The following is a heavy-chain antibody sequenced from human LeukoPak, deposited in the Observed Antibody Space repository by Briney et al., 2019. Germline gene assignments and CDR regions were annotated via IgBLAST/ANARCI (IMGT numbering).Heavy chain of an antibody. CDR3: ARAHYSSGWSADNYFDY. CDR2: IYISGNI. Sequence: SETLSLTCTVYGVSISVYNWGWNRQAAGQGLEWMGRIYISGNINYKTSLKSRITISIDASNNKFSLKLSSVTAADTAVYYCARAHYSSGWSADNYFDYWGQGILVTVSS. CDR1: GVSISVYN. D-gene: IGHD6-19*01. J-gene: IGHJ4*02. V-gene: IGHV4-4*07.